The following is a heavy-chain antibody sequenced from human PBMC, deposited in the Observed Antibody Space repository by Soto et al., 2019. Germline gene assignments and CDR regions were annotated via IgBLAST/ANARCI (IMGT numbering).Heavy chain of an antibody. J-gene: IGHJ1*01. Sequence: EVQLLESGGGLVQPGGSLRLSCAASGFTFSSYAMSWVRQAPGKGLEWVSAISGSGGSTYYADSVKGRFTISRDNSKNTLYLQMNSLRAEDTAVYYCAKDRPGTTVTIEYFQHWGQGTLVTVSS. CDR2: ISGSGGST. D-gene: IGHD4-17*01. V-gene: IGHV3-23*01. CDR1: GFTFSSYA. CDR3: AKDRPGTTVTIEYFQH.